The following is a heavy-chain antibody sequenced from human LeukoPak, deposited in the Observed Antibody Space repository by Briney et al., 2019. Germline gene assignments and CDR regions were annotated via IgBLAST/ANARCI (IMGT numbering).Heavy chain of an antibody. CDR3: ARRVEGYCSGGSCYGYYFDS. D-gene: IGHD2-15*01. Sequence: GESLKISCKGSGYSFTSYWIGWVRQMPGKGLEWMGIIYPGDSDTRYSPSFQGQVTISADKSISTAYLQWSSLKASDTAMYYCARRVEGYCSGGSCYGYYFDSRGQGTLVTVSS. V-gene: IGHV5-51*01. J-gene: IGHJ4*02. CDR1: GYSFTSYW. CDR2: IYPGDSDT.